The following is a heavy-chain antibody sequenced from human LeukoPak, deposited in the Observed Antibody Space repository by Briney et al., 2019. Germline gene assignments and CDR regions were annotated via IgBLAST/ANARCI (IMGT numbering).Heavy chain of an antibody. CDR2: IIDTGST. V-gene: IGHV4-59*01. CDR1: GDSIRTYY. CDR3: ARSSLTGGWFDP. D-gene: IGHD7-27*01. J-gene: IGHJ5*02. Sequence: SETLSLTCSVSGDSIRTYYWSWVRQPPGKGLEWIGYIIDTGSTNYKPSLKTRLTMSVDVSKNQISLKLSSVTAADTAVYYCARSSLTGGWFDPWGQGTLVTVSS.